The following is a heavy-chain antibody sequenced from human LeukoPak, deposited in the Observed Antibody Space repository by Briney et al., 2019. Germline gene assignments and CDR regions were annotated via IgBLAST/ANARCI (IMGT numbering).Heavy chain of an antibody. CDR2: IYPGDSDT. CDR1: GYSFTSYW. CDR3: ARVLEDYFDY. V-gene: IGHV5-51*01. Sequence: GESLKISCQGSGYSFTSYWIGWVRQLPGKGLEWMGSIYPGDSDTRYSPSFQGQVTISADKSISTAYLQWSSLKASDTAMYYCARVLEDYFDYWGQGTLVTVSS. J-gene: IGHJ4*02.